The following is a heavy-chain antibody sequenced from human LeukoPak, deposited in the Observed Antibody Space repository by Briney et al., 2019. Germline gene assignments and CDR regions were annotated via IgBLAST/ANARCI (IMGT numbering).Heavy chain of an antibody. V-gene: IGHV3-23*01. CDR1: GGSISSYY. D-gene: IGHD3-22*01. Sequence: ETLSLTCTVSGGSISSYYWSWIRQPPGKGLEWVSAISGSGGSTYYADSVKGRFTISRDNSKNTLYLQMNSLRAEDTAVYYCAKDGSPWYYDSSGYFDYWGQGTLVTVSS. CDR3: AKDGSPWYYDSSGYFDY. CDR2: ISGSGGST. J-gene: IGHJ4*02.